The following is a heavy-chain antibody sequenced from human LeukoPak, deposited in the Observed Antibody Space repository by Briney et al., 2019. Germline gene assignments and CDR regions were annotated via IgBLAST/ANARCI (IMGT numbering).Heavy chain of an antibody. J-gene: IGHJ6*02. D-gene: IGHD5-18*01. V-gene: IGHV3-30*18. CDR1: GFTFSSYG. CDR2: ISYDGSNK. Sequence: GRSLRLSCAASGFTFSSYGMHWVRQAPGKGLEWVAVISYDGSNKYYADSVKGRFTISRDNSKNTLYLQMNSLRAEDTAVHYCAKDSGYSYGYGMDVWGQGTTVTVSS. CDR3: AKDSGYSYGYGMDV.